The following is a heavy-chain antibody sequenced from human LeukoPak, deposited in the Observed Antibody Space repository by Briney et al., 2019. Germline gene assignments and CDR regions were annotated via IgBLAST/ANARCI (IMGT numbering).Heavy chain of an antibody. CDR2: FYSGGST. J-gene: IGHJ4*02. V-gene: IGHV3-53*01. D-gene: IGHD6-19*01. CDR3: ARISLSGWVNDH. CDR1: GFTVSNNY. Sequence: GGSLRLSCAASGFTVSNNYMSWVRQAPGKGLEWVSVFYSGGSTYYADSVKGRFTSSRDNAKNTLYLQMNSLRAEDTAMYYCARISLSGWVNDHWGQGTLVTVSS.